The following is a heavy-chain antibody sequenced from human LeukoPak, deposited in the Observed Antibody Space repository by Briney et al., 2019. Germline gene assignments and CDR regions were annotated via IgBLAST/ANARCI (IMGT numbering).Heavy chain of an antibody. Sequence: PGRSLRLSCAASGFTFSSYGMHWVRQAPGKGLEWVAVISYDGSNKYYADSVKGRFTIYRDNSKNTLYLQMNSLRAEDTAVYYCAKGLEGYCSSTSCAYFDYWGQGTLVTVSS. CDR3: AKGLEGYCSSTSCAYFDY. D-gene: IGHD2-2*01. CDR1: GFTFSSYG. J-gene: IGHJ4*02. CDR2: ISYDGSNK. V-gene: IGHV3-30*18.